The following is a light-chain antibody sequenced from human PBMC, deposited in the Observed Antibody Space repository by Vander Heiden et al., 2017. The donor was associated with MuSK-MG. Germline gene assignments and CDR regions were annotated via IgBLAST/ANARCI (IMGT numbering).Light chain of an antibody. Sequence: DIVMTQSPLSLPVTPGEPASISCRSSQSLVHSNGYNYLDWYLQKPGQSPQLLIYMGSTRASGVPDRFSGSGSGTDFTLNISRVEAEDVGVYYCTQPLQTPYTFGQGTKMEI. CDR2: MGS. CDR1: QSLVHSNGYNY. CDR3: TQPLQTPYT. V-gene: IGKV2-28*01. J-gene: IGKJ2*01.